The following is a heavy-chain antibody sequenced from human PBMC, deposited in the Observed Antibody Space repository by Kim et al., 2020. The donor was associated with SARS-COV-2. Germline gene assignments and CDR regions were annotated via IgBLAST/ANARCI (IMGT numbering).Heavy chain of an antibody. CDR3: ARETYYYDSSGYYPITYYYGMDV. CDR1: GFTVSSNY. Sequence: GGSLRLSCAASGFTVSSNYMSWVRQAPGKGLEWVSVIYSGGSTYYADSVKGRFTISRDNSKNTLYLQMNSLRAEDTAVYYCARETYYYDSSGYYPITYYYGMDVWGQGTTVTVSS. CDR2: IYSGGST. J-gene: IGHJ6*02. D-gene: IGHD3-22*01. V-gene: IGHV3-66*01.